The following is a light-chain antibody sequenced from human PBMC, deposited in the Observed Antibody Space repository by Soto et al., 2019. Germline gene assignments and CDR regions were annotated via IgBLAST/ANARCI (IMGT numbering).Light chain of an antibody. Sequence: MTQSPSSLSASVGDRVTIACRASQGISNYLAWYQQKPGQAPRLLIYGASTRATGIPARFSGSGSGTEFTLTISSLQSEDFAVYYCQQYNNWPTFGQGTKVEIK. J-gene: IGKJ1*01. V-gene: IGKV3-15*01. CDR2: GAS. CDR1: QGISNY. CDR3: QQYNNWPT.